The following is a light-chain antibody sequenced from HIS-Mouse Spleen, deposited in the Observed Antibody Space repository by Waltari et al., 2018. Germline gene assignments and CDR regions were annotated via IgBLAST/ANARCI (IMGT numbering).Light chain of an antibody. CDR1: SSDVGSYNL. CDR2: EGS. CDR3: CSYAGSSTLV. Sequence: QSALTQPASVSGSPGQSITLSCTGPSSDVGSYNLVPWYQQHPGKAPKLMIYEGSKRPSGVSNRFSGSKSGNTASLTISGLQAEDEADYYCCSYAGSSTLVFGGGTKLTVL. J-gene: IGLJ3*02. V-gene: IGLV2-23*01.